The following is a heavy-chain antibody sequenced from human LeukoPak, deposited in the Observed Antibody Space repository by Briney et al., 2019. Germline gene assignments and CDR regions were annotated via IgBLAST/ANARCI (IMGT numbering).Heavy chain of an antibody. CDR3: ARYSGNYRFFDY. D-gene: IGHD1-26*01. J-gene: IGHJ4*02. CDR2: IYHSGTT. CDR1: SGSLSSYDYY. Sequence: SSQTLSLTCTVSSGSLSSYDYYWTWIRQHPGKGLEWNEYIYHSGTTYYDPSLKSQVTISVDTYENQFSPKLTSMTGADWAMHYCARYSGNYRFFDYWGQGTLVTVSS. V-gene: IGHV4-31*01.